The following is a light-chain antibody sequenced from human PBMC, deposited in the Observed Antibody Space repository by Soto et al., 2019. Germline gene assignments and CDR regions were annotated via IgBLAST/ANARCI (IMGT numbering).Light chain of an antibody. Sequence: ESVLTQSPGTLSLSPGEKATLSCRASQSVSSSYLAWYQQKPGQAPRLLIYGASSRATGIPDRFSGSGSGTDFTLTVSRLEPEDCAVYYCQQFGSSSWTVGQGTKVEIK. CDR2: GAS. CDR3: QQFGSSSWT. V-gene: IGKV3-20*01. CDR1: QSVSSSY. J-gene: IGKJ1*01.